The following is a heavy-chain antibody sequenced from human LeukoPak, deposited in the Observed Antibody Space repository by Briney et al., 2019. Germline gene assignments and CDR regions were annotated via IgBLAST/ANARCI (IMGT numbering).Heavy chain of an antibody. CDR1: GFTFTRYW. J-gene: IGHJ3*02. V-gene: IGHV3-74*01. CDR3: AREDSHLRIAFDM. D-gene: IGHD6-6*01. CDR2: VNSDGSSA. Sequence: GGSLRLSCAASGFTFTRYWMHWVRQAPGKGLGWVSRVNSDGSSATYADSVKGRFTISRDNAKNTLYLQMRSLRSEDTAVYYCAREDSHLRIAFDMWGHGTMVTVSS.